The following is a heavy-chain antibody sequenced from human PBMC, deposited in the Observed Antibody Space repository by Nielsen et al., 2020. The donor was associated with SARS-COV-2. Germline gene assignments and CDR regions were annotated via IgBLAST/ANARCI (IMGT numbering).Heavy chain of an antibody. J-gene: IGHJ2*01. CDR1: GGTFSSYA. Sequence: SVKVSCKASGGTFSSYATSWVRQAPGQGLEWMGGIIPIFGTANYAQKFQGRVTITADESTSTAYMELSSLRSEDTAVYYCAREPGYSYGYDNWYFDLWGRGTLVTVSS. CDR2: IIPIFGTA. D-gene: IGHD5-18*01. V-gene: IGHV1-69*13. CDR3: AREPGYSYGYDNWYFDL.